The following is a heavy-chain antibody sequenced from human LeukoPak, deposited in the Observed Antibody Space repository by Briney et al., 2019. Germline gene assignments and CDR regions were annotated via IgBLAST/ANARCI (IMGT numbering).Heavy chain of an antibody. V-gene: IGHV3-11*04. Sequence: GGSLRLSCAASGFTFSDYYMSWIRQAPGKGLEWVSYISSSGSTIYYADSEKGRFTISRDNAKNSLYLQMNSLRAEDTAVYYCARSGLSGSYSYWFDPWGQGTLVTVSS. D-gene: IGHD1-26*01. CDR3: ARSGLSGSYSYWFDP. J-gene: IGHJ5*02. CDR2: ISSSGSTI. CDR1: GFTFSDYY.